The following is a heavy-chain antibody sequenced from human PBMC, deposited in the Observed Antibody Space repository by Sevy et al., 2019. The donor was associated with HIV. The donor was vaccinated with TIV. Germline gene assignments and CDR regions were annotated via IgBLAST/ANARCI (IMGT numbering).Heavy chain of an antibody. CDR2: IKQDGSEK. J-gene: IGHJ6*02. D-gene: IGHD3-22*01. CDR1: GFTFSTYW. CDR3: ARDRVSPYYDSSGNTYYYYYGMDV. Sequence: GGSLRLSCAASGFTFSTYWMSWVRQAPGQGLEWVANIKQDGSEKFYVDSVKGRFTISRDNAQNSLYLQMNSQRTEDTAVYYCARDRVSPYYDSSGNTYYYYYGMDVWGQGTTVTVSS. V-gene: IGHV3-7*01.